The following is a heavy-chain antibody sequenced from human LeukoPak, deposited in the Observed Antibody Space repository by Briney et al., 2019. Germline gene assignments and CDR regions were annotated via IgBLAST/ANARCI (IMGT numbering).Heavy chain of an antibody. CDR2: LYYSGST. CDR1: GGSIGSSSYY. V-gene: IGHV4-39*01. J-gene: IGHJ4*02. D-gene: IGHD3-3*01. Sequence: SETLSLTCTVSGGSIGSSSYYWGWIRQPPGKGLEWIGTLYYSGSTYYNPSLGSRVTISVDTSKNQFSLKVSSVTAADTAVYYCARQLRHPELNTMYGVVDYWGQGTLVTVSS. CDR3: ARQLRHPELNTMYGVVDY.